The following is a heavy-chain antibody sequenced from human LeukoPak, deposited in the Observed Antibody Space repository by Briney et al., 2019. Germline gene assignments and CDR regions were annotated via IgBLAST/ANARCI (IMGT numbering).Heavy chain of an antibody. V-gene: IGHV3-74*01. CDR3: ARDPYYYDSSGYTGMDY. J-gene: IGHJ4*02. CDR2: INTDGSST. D-gene: IGHD3-22*01. CDR1: GFTFSSYW. Sequence: GSLRLSCAASGFTFSSYWMHWVRQAPGKGLVWVSRINTDGSSTSYADSVKGRFTISRDNAKNTLYLQMNSLRAEDTAVYYCARDPYYYDSSGYTGMDYWGQGILVTVSS.